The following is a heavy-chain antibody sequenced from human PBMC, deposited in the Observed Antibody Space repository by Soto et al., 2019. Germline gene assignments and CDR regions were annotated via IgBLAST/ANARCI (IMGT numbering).Heavy chain of an antibody. CDR3: ARDRTKYYYYYDMDV. Sequence: ASVKVSCKASGYTCTSHYIHWVLQAPGQGPEWMAMINPSGGTTSYAQKFQGRVTMTRDTSTSTVYMELSSLRSEDTAVYYCARDRTKYYYYYDMDVWGQGTTVTVSS. CDR1: GYTCTSHY. V-gene: IGHV1-46*01. D-gene: IGHD1-1*01. CDR2: INPSGGTT. J-gene: IGHJ6*02.